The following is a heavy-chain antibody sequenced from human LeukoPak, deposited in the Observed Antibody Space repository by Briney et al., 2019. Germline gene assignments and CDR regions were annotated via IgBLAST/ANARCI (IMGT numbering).Heavy chain of an antibody. D-gene: IGHD6-13*01. CDR1: GGSIRPYY. Sequence: SETLSLTCTVSGGSIRPYYWSWIRQPPGKELERIGYIYYSGSTNYNPSLKSRVTISVDTSKNHFSLNLSSVTAADTAVYYCARGRSNSWYNFDYWGQGSLVTVSS. CDR2: IYYSGST. J-gene: IGHJ4*02. V-gene: IGHV4-59*01. CDR3: ARGRSNSWYNFDY.